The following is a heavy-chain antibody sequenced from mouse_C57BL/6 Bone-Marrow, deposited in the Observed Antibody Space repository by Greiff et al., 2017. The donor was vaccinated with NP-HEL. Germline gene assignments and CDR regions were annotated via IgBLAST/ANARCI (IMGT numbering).Heavy chain of an antibody. D-gene: IGHD1-1*01. CDR3: ARSYYYGSSFYYFDY. V-gene: IGHV1-78*01. CDR1: GYTFTDHT. Sequence: QVQLQQSDAELVKPGASVKICCKVSGYTFTDHTIHWMKQRPEQGLEWIGYIYPRDGSTKYNEKFKGKATLTADKSSSTAYMQLNSLTSEDSAVYFCARSYYYGSSFYYFDYWGQGTTLTVSS. J-gene: IGHJ2*01. CDR2: IYPRDGST.